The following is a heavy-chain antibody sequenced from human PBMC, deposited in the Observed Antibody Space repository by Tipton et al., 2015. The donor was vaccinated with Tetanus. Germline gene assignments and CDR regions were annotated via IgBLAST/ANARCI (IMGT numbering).Heavy chain of an antibody. J-gene: IGHJ4*02. CDR2: IYNGDTT. Sequence: SLRLSCVASGVTVRIDYMSWVRQAPGKGLEWVSVIYNGDTTYYADSVKGRFTITRDKSKRTMFLQMHSLRAEDTAVYYCASGTTGWSLFDSWGQGTLVAVSS. CDR1: GVTVRIDY. CDR3: ASGTTGWSLFDS. D-gene: IGHD1-1*01. V-gene: IGHV3-53*01.